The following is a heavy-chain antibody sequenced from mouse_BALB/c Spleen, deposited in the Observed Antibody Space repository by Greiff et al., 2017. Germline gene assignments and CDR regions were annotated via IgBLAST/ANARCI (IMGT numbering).Heavy chain of an antibody. J-gene: IGHJ3*01. V-gene: IGHV5-12-2*01. Sequence: EVQLVESGGGLVQPGGSLKLSCAASGFTFSSYTMSWVRQTPEKRLEWVAYISNGGGSTYYPDTVKGRFTISRDNAKNTLYLQMSSLKSEDTAMYYCARHDSSGTWFAYWGQGTLVTVSA. D-gene: IGHD3-2*01. CDR1: GFTFSSYT. CDR3: ARHDSSGTWFAY. CDR2: ISNGGGST.